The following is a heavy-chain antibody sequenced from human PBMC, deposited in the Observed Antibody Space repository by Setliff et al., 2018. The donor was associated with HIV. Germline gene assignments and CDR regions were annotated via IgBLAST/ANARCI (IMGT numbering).Heavy chain of an antibody. V-gene: IGHV4-4*07. Sequence: SSETLSLTCTVSGGSINTDYWSWIRQPAGKGLEFLGRISATGTINYNPSLRSRVTMSVDTSKSQFSLKLNPVAAADTAVYYCARVYPPIRGAPFGTPPGAFDIWGQGTMVTVSS. CDR1: GGSINTDY. D-gene: IGHD2-15*01. CDR2: ISATGTI. CDR3: ARVYPPIRGAPFGTPPGAFDI. J-gene: IGHJ3*02.